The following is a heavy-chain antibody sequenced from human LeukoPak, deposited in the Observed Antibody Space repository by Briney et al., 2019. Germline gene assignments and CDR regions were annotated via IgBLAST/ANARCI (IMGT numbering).Heavy chain of an antibody. CDR1: GGSVSSGSYY. Sequence: SETLSLTCTVSGGSVSSGSYYWSWIRQPPGKGLEWIGYIYYSGSTYYNPSLKSRVTISVDTSKNQFSLKLSSVTAADTAVYYCARTAGTTMKGNWFDPWGQGTLVTVSS. J-gene: IGHJ5*02. V-gene: IGHV4-61*01. CDR3: ARTAGTTMKGNWFDP. D-gene: IGHD1-7*01. CDR2: IYYSGST.